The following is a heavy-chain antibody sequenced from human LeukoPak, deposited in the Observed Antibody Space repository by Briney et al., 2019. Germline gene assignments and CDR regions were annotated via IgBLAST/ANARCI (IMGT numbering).Heavy chain of an antibody. CDR2: ISNSSSTI. J-gene: IGHJ4*02. CDR1: GFPFSSYS. D-gene: IGHD3-22*01. Sequence: GGSLRLSCAASGFPFSSYSMNWVSQAPGKGLEWVSYISNSSSTIYYADSVKGRFTISRDNAKNSLYLQMNSLRGEDTAVYYCARDGGYYDSSGYYPDYWGQGTLVTVSS. V-gene: IGHV3-48*01. CDR3: ARDGGYYDSSGYYPDY.